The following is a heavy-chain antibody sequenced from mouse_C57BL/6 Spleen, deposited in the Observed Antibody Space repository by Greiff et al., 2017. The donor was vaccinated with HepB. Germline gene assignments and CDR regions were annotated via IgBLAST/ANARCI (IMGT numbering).Heavy chain of an antibody. Sequence: QVQLQQSGPGLVQPSQSLSITCTVSGFSLTSYGVHWVRQSPGKGLEWLGVIWSGGSTDYNAAFISRLSISKDNSKSQVFFKMNSLQADDTAIYYCARNRIYYYGSSSLYYAMDYWGQGTSVTVSS. V-gene: IGHV2-2*01. CDR2: IWSGGST. CDR3: ARNRIYYYGSSSLYYAMDY. J-gene: IGHJ4*01. CDR1: GFSLTSYG. D-gene: IGHD1-1*01.